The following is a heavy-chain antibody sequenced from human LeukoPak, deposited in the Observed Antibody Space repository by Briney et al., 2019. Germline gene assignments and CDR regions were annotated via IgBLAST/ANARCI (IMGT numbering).Heavy chain of an antibody. V-gene: IGHV3-30*03. CDR3: ASGPLAAAGTVGAFDI. J-gene: IGHJ3*02. CDR2: ISYDGSNK. Sequence: GGSLRLSCAASGFTFSSYGMHWVRQAPGKGLEWVAVISYDGSNKYYADSVKGRFTISRDNSKNTLYLQMNSLRAEDTAVYYCASGPLAAAGTVGAFDIWGQGTMVTVSS. D-gene: IGHD6-13*01. CDR1: GFTFSSYG.